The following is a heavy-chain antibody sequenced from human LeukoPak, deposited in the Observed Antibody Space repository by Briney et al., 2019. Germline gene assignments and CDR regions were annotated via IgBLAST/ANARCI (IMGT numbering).Heavy chain of an antibody. V-gene: IGHV4-30-4*01. CDR1: GGSISSGDYY. CDR3: ARFSYDYWSAYGFDP. J-gene: IGHJ5*02. CDR2: IYYSGST. Sequence: SETLSLTCTVSGGSISSGDYYWSWIRQPPGKGLEWIGYIYYSGSTYYNPSLKSRVTISVDTSKNQFSLKLSSVTAADTAVYYCARFSYDYWSAYGFDPWGQGTLVTVSS. D-gene: IGHD3-3*01.